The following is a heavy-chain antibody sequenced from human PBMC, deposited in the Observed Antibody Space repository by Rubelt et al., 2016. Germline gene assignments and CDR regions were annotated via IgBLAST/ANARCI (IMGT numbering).Heavy chain of an antibody. V-gene: IGHV1-18*01. CDR1: GYTFTTYG. CDR2: ISAYNGNT. J-gene: IGHJ4*02. CDR3: AREAYSGRYPLIDY. Sequence: QVQLVQSGAEVKKPGASVKVSCKASGYTFTTYGINWVRQAPGQGLEWLGWISAYNGNTNHAQKLQGRGTMTTDTSTSTAYMELRSLRSDDTAVYYCAREAYSGRYPLIDYWGQGTLVTVSS. D-gene: IGHD1-26*01.